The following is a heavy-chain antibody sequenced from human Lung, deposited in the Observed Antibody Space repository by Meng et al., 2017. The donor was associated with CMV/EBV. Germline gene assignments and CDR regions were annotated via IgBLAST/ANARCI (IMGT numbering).Heavy chain of an antibody. CDR1: GFTFDDYA. V-gene: IGHV3-9*01. Sequence: GGSLRLXCAASGFTFDDYAIHWVRQPPGKGLEWVSGINWSGDRAVYADSVKGRFIVSRDNAKNSLFLQMNTLRAEDTALYYCAKDISPTPVMSDGMDVWGQGTXVTVSS. J-gene: IGHJ6*02. CDR2: INWSGDRA. CDR3: AKDISPTPVMSDGMDV. D-gene: IGHD3-16*01.